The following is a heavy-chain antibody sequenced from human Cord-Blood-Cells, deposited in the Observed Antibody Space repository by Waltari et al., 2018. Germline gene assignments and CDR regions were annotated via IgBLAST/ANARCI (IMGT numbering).Heavy chain of an antibody. CDR3: ARDLTAAHPFPLGH. V-gene: IGHV3-21*01. J-gene: IGHJ4*02. CDR2: ISSSSSDI. Sequence: EVRLGGCGGGRVKPGGSLSPSCAASGCTFSSYGMNWVRQAPGKGLGWVSSISSSSSDIYYADSGKARFTMPRDHAEHALHLQMNSLPAEDAALYYCARDLTAAHPFPLGHWGQGNLVTVS. D-gene: IGHD2-15*01. CDR1: GCTFSSYG.